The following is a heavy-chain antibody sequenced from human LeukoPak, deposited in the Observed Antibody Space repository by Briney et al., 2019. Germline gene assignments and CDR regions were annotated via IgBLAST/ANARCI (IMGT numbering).Heavy chain of an antibody. J-gene: IGHJ4*02. CDR2: ISDSSGST. Sequence: GSLGLSCAASGFTFSGYAMSWVRLAPGKGLEWVSTISDSSGSTHYADSVKGRFTISRDNSKNTLYLQMHSLRAEDSAVYYCANWGGTYWGQGTLVTVSS. D-gene: IGHD7-27*01. V-gene: IGHV3-23*01. CDR1: GFTFSGYA. CDR3: ANWGGTY.